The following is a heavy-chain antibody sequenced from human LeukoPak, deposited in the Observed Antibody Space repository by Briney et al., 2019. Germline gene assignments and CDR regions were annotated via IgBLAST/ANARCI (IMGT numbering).Heavy chain of an antibody. Sequence: PSETLSLTCAVYGGSFSGYYWSWIRQPPGKGLEWIGEINHSGSTNYNPSLTSRVTISVDTSKNQFSLKLSSVTAADTAVYYCARLRGYSSSWGLDYWGQGTLVTVSS. V-gene: IGHV4-34*01. CDR2: INHSGST. CDR1: GGSFSGYY. J-gene: IGHJ4*02. CDR3: ARLRGYSSSWGLDY. D-gene: IGHD6-6*01.